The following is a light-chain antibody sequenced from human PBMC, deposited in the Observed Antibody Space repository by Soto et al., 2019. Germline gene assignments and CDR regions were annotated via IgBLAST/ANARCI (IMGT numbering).Light chain of an antibody. Sequence: QPVLTQPLSASGTPGQRVSISCSGTSSNIGSNSVSWYQQVPGTAPKLLMYSNNQRPSGVPDRFSGSNSGTSASLGISGLQSEDEADYYCATWDDSLNGWVFGGGTKLTVL. CDR1: SSNIGSNS. CDR3: ATWDDSLNGWV. J-gene: IGLJ3*02. CDR2: SNN. V-gene: IGLV1-44*01.